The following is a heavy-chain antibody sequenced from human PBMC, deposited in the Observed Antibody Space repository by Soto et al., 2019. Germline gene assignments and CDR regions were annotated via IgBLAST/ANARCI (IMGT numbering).Heavy chain of an antibody. Sequence: QAQLVESGGGVVQPGMSLRLSCAASGFTFSGYGMHWLRQAPGKGLEWAAVVSYDGNAKYYADSVEGRFTISRDNSKNALYLHMNSLRTDDTAVYYCAKEGGWDNWYFGLWGRGTLVTASS. CDR3: AKEGGWDNWYFGL. D-gene: IGHD6-19*01. CDR1: GFTFSGYG. V-gene: IGHV3-30*18. CDR2: VSYDGNAK. J-gene: IGHJ2*01.